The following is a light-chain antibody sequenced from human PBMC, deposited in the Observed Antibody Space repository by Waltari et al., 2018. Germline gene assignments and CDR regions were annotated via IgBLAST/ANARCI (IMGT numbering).Light chain of an antibody. CDR2: DVT. V-gene: IGLV2-11*01. J-gene: IGLJ3*02. Sequence: QSALTQPRPVSRSPGQSVTLSCTGTSSDVGGYNYVSWYPHHPGKAPKLIIYDVTKRPSGVPDRFSASKSDNTASLTISGLQAEDEADYYCCSYAGSITFWVFGGGTKLTVL. CDR3: CSYAGSITFWV. CDR1: SSDVGGYNY.